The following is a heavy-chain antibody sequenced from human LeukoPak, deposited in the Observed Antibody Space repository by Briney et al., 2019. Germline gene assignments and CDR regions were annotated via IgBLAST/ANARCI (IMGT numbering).Heavy chain of an antibody. V-gene: IGHV4-61*02. CDR3: ARESTQGVMDV. Sequence: SETLSLTCTVSGGSISSGNYFWNWMRQPAGTGLDWIGRIYPSGSTNYNPSLKSRVTISVDTSKNQFSLRLSSVTAADTAVYYCARESTQGVMDVWGQGTTVTVSS. CDR1: GGSISSGNYF. CDR2: IYPSGST. J-gene: IGHJ6*02.